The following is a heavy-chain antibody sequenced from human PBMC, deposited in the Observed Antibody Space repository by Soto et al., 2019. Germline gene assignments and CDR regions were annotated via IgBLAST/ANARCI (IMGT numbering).Heavy chain of an antibody. Sequence: GGSLRLSCAASGFTFSSYAMSWVRQAPGKGLEWVSAISGSGGSTYYADSVKGRFTISRDNSKNTLYLQMNSLRAEDTAVYYYATLWRAPCSGGSCYPGGVDYRGQGTLVTVSS. J-gene: IGHJ4*02. CDR1: GFTFSSYA. CDR3: ATLWRAPCSGGSCYPGGVDY. CDR2: ISGSGGST. D-gene: IGHD2-15*01. V-gene: IGHV3-23*01.